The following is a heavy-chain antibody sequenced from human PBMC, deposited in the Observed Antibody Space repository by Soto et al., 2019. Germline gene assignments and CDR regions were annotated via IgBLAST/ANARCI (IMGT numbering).Heavy chain of an antibody. J-gene: IGHJ4*02. CDR3: AKISTGQQLAPFDY. CDR1: GFTVSSNY. D-gene: IGHD6-13*01. CDR2: IYSGGST. V-gene: IGHV3-66*01. Sequence: GGSLRLSCAASGFTVSSNYMSWVRQAPGKGLEWVSVIYSGGSTYYADSVKGRFTISRDNSKNTLYLQMNSLRAEDTAVYYCAKISTGQQLAPFDYWGQGTLVTVSS.